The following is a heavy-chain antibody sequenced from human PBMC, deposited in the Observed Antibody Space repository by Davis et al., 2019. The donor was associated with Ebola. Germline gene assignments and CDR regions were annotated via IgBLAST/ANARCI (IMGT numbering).Heavy chain of an antibody. V-gene: IGHV4-34*01. Sequence: SETLSLTCAVYGGSLRGHYWSWFRQPPGKGLEWIGEINHSGTTNYDPSLKSRVTISVDTSKNQFSLKVTSVTAADTAVYYCARVLPPRGMDVWGQGTTVTVSS. CDR3: ARVLPPRGMDV. CDR2: INHSGTT. CDR1: GGSLRGHY. D-gene: IGHD3-10*01. J-gene: IGHJ6*02.